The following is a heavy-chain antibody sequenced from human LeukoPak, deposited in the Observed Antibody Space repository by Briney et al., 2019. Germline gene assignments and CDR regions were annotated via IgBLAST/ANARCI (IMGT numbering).Heavy chain of an antibody. CDR3: AKDWGPHFASGSSYFDS. Sequence: GGSLRLSCAASGFTFSSYGMHWVRQAPGKGLVWVAVIIYDGSNKYYADSVKGRFTISRDNAKNTLYLQMSFLTADDTAVYFCAKDWGPHFASGSSYFDSWGQGTLVTVSS. V-gene: IGHV3-30*18. CDR2: IIYDGSNK. J-gene: IGHJ4*02. CDR1: GFTFSSYG. D-gene: IGHD3-10*01.